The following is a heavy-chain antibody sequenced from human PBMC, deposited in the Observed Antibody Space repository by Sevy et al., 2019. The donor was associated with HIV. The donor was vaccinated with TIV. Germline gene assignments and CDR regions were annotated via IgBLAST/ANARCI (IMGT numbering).Heavy chain of an antibody. CDR1: GGSISSYY. CDR2: IYYSGST. Sequence: SETLSLTCTVSGGSISSYYWSWIRQPPGKGLEWIGYIYYSGSTNYNPSLKSRVTISVDTSKNQFSLTLSSVTAADTAVYYCARSGPEYCGGDCYSSYYYYYGMDVWGQGTTVTVSS. CDR3: ARSGPEYCGGDCYSSYYYYYGMDV. J-gene: IGHJ6*02. D-gene: IGHD2-21*01. V-gene: IGHV4-59*01.